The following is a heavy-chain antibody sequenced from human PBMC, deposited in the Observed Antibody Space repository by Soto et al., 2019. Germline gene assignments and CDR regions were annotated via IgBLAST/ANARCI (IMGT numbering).Heavy chain of an antibody. CDR3: ARGDYYDRRFDS. Sequence: LRLSCAASGFTFSSSWMNWVRQAPGKGLEWVADIKEDGSEKYYVDSLKGRFTISRDNAKNSLYLQMSSLRAEDTAVYYCARGDYYDRRFDSWGQGTLVTVSS. J-gene: IGHJ4*02. D-gene: IGHD3-22*01. CDR2: IKEDGSEK. CDR1: GFTFSSSW. V-gene: IGHV3-7*03.